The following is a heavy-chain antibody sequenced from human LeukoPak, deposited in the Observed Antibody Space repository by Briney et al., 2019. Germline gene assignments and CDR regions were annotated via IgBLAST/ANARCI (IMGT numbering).Heavy chain of an antibody. V-gene: IGHV3-74*01. CDR2: INSDGSST. CDR3: ARGWGYSSSPGSPSMFDP. CDR1: GFTFSSYW. Sequence: PGGSLRLSCAASGFTFSSYWMHWVRQAPGKGLVWVSRINSDGSSTSYADSVKGRFTISRDNAKNTLYLQMNSLRAEDTAVYYCARGWGYSSSPGSPSMFDPWGQGTLVTVSS. J-gene: IGHJ5*02. D-gene: IGHD6-6*01.